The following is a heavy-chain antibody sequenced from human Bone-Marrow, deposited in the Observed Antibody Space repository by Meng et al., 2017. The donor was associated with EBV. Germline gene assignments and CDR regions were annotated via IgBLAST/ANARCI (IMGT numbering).Heavy chain of an antibody. CDR2: IYDGGTT. CDR3: AKSSSSTPGVVDS. Sequence: QGQRPESAPGLVKPSETPSLTCTVSGVSVSGGTFHWSWIRQPPGKELEWIGYIYDGGTTIYNPSLKSRVTIFLDTSRNQFSLGLRSVTTADTAVYYCAKSSSSTPGVVDSWGQGTLVTVSS. J-gene: IGHJ4*02. D-gene: IGHD6-6*01. V-gene: IGHV4-61*01. CDR1: GVSVSGGTFH.